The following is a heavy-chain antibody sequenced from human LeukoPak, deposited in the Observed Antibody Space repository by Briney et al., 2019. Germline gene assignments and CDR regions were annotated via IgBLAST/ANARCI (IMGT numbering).Heavy chain of an antibody. CDR3: ARLREGMIVVIFDY. CDR2: ISAYNGNT. D-gene: IGHD3-22*01. CDR1: GYTFTSYG. J-gene: IGHJ4*02. V-gene: IGHV1-18*01. Sequence: ASVKVSYTPSGYTFTSYGISWVRQAPGQGLEWMGWISAYNGNTNYAQKLQGRVTMTTDTSTSTAYMELRSLRSDDTAVYYCARLREGMIVVIFDYWGQGTLVTVSS.